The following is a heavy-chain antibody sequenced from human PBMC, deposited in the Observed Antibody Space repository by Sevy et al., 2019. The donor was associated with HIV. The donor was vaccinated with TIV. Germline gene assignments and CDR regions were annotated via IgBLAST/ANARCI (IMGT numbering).Heavy chain of an antibody. D-gene: IGHD2-8*01. CDR1: GFTFSSYA. Sequence: GGSLRLSCAASGFTFSSYAMHWVRQAPGKGLEWVAVISYDGSNKYYADSVKGRFTISRDNSKNTLYLQMNSLSAEDTAVYYCARGQDIVLMVYARYGMDVWGQGTTVTVSS. J-gene: IGHJ6*02. CDR3: ARGQDIVLMVYARYGMDV. CDR2: ISYDGSNK. V-gene: IGHV3-30-3*01.